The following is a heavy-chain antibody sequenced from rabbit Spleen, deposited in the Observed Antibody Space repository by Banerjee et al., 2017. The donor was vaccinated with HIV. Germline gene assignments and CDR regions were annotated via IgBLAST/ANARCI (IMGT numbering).Heavy chain of an antibody. CDR3: ARDTGSSFSNYGLDL. V-gene: IGHV1S40*01. D-gene: IGHD8-1*01. Sequence: QSLEGSGGGLVQPEGALPLTCKASGFSFRSSDDIWWGRQAPGKGLEWISCIAGSSSGFTYSATWAKGRFTTFKTSSTTVTLQMTSLTAADTATYFCARDTGSSFSNYGLDLWGPGTLVTVS. J-gene: IGHJ3*01. CDR2: IAGSSSGFT. CDR1: GFSFRSSDD.